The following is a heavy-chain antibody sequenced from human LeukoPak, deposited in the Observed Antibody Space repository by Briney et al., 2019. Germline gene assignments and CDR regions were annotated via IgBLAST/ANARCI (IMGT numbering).Heavy chain of an antibody. CDR1: GGSFSGYY. Sequence: SETLSLTCAVYGGSFSGYYWSWIRQPPGKGLEWIGEINHSGSTNYNPSLKSRVTISVDTSKNQFSLKLSSVTAADTAVYYCARERASSMVRGVIRWFDPWGQGTLVTVSS. J-gene: IGHJ5*02. CDR2: INHSGST. V-gene: IGHV4-34*01. D-gene: IGHD3-10*01. CDR3: ARERASSMVRGVIRWFDP.